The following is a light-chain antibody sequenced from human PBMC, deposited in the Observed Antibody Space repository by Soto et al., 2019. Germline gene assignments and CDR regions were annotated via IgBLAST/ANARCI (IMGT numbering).Light chain of an antibody. CDR2: DAS. CDR1: QSITSW. CDR3: QEYNSCSWT. V-gene: IGKV1-5*01. Sequence: DIQMTQSPSTLSASVGDRVTITCRASQSITSWLAWYQQKPGKAPNLLIYDASKLESGVPSRYSSSGSDTEFTLTISSLQRDDVATYYCQEYNSCSWTFGQGTKVEI. J-gene: IGKJ1*01.